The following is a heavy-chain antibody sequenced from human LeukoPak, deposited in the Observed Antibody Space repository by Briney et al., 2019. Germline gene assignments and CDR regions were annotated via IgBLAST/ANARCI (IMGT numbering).Heavy chain of an antibody. Sequence: PGGSLRLSCAASGFSFSRYWMHWVRQVPGKGLVWVSRITGDGSATSYADSVKGRFSIYRDNAKNTLYLQMNSLRADDTAVYYCARPASDTGYDMYYFDSWGQGTLVTVSS. CDR3: ARPASDTGYDMYYFDS. D-gene: IGHD5-12*01. J-gene: IGHJ4*02. CDR2: ITGDGSAT. V-gene: IGHV3-74*01. CDR1: GFSFSRYW.